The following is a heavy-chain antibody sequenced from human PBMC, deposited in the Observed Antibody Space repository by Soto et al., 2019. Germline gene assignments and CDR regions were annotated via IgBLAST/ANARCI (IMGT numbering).Heavy chain of an antibody. Sequence: GGSLRLSCAASGFTFSSYWMSWVRQAPGKGLEWVANIKQDGIEKYYVDSVKGRFTISRDNAKNSLYLQMNSLIAEDTAVYYCASYNYDFWSGYYDAFDIWGQGTMATVSS. CDR2: IKQDGIEK. V-gene: IGHV3-7*03. CDR1: GFTFSSYW. D-gene: IGHD3-3*01. CDR3: ASYNYDFWSGYYDAFDI. J-gene: IGHJ3*02.